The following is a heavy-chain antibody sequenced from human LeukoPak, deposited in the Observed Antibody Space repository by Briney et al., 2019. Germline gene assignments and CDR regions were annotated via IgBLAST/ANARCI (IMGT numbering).Heavy chain of an antibody. D-gene: IGHD6-13*01. CDR1: GGSISSYY. J-gene: IGHJ6*02. Sequence: SETLSLTCTVSGGSISSYYWSRIRQPPGKGLEWIGYIYYSGSTNYNPSLKSRVTISVDTSKNQFSLKLSSVTAADTAVYYCARQRAAAGRRMDVWGQGTTVSVSS. V-gene: IGHV4-59*08. CDR2: IYYSGST. CDR3: ARQRAAAGRRMDV.